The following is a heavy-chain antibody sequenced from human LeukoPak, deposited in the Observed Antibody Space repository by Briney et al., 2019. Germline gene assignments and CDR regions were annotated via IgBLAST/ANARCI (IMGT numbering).Heavy chain of an antibody. Sequence: PGGSLRLSCAASGFTVSSNYMSWVRQAPGKGLEWVSVIYSGGSTYYADSVKGRFTISRDNSKNTLYLQMNSLRAEDTAVYYCARDDGYNPYYFDYWGQGTLVTVSS. CDR1: GFTVSSNY. D-gene: IGHD5-24*01. V-gene: IGHV3-66*01. J-gene: IGHJ4*02. CDR2: IYSGGST. CDR3: ARDDGYNPYYFDY.